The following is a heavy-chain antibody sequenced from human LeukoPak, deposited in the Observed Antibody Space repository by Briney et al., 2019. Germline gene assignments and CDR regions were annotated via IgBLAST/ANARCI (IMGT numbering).Heavy chain of an antibody. CDR1: GFTFSSYG. CDR2: ISYDGSNK. D-gene: IGHD6-19*01. CDR3: ARESSELAVAGTGYYLDY. J-gene: IGHJ4*02. V-gene: IGHV3-30*03. Sequence: PGGSLRLSCAASGFTFSSYGMHWVRQAPGKGLEWVAVISYDGSNKYYADSVKGRFTISRDNSKNTLYLQMNSLRAEDTAVYYCARESSELAVAGTGYYLDYWGQGTLVTVSS.